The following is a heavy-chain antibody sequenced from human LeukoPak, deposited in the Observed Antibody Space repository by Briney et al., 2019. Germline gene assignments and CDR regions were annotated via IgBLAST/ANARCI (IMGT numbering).Heavy chain of an antibody. CDR3: ATYISVWYYFAY. J-gene: IGHJ4*02. CDR2: ICKDGIDK. Sequence: PGGSLRLSCTASGFTFSSYGMHWVRQAPGRGLEWVSVICKDGIDKFYAHSVKGRFTISRDSSKDRVYLQMNNLGAEDTAVYNCATYISVWYYFAYWGQGTLVAVST. V-gene: IGHV3-33*01. CDR1: GFTFSSYG. D-gene: IGHD6-19*01.